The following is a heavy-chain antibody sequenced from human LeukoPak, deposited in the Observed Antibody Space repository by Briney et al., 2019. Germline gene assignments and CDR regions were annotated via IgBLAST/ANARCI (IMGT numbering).Heavy chain of an antibody. J-gene: IGHJ6*03. CDR3: ARIYGYYYYYMDV. CDR2: IYYSGST. CDR1: GVSISSSSYY. V-gene: IGHV4-39*07. D-gene: IGHD3-16*01. Sequence: SETLSLTCTVSGVSISSSSYYWGWIRQPPGKGLEWIGSIYYSGSTYYNPSLKSRFTISVDTSKNQFSLKLSSVTAADTAVYYCARIYGYYYYYMDVWGKGTTVTVSS.